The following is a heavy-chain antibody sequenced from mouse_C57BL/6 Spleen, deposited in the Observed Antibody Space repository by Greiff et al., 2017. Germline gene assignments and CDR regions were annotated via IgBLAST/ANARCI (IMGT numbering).Heavy chain of an antibody. CDR1: GYTFTSYG. Sequence: QVQLQQSGAELAKPGASVKLSCKASGYTFTSYGISWVKQRTGKGLEWIGEIYPSSGNTYYNEKFKGKATLTGNKTSSTAYMELRMLTSEDAAVYFGARGGGLLGFDYWGQGTTLTVSA. CDR3: ARGGGLLGFDY. J-gene: IGHJ2*01. CDR2: IYPSSGNT. D-gene: IGHD2-3*01. V-gene: IGHV1-81*01.